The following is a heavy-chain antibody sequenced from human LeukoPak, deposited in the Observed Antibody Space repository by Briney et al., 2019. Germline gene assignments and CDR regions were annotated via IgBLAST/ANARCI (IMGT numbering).Heavy chain of an antibody. J-gene: IGHJ4*02. V-gene: IGHV1-46*01. D-gene: IGHD6-19*01. Sequence: GASVKVSCKASGYTFTRYYMHWVRQAPGQGPEWMGIINPSGGATNYPQKFQGRVTMTRDTSTGTVYMELSSLRSEDTAVYYCARGISGWSLGIFDYWGQGTLVTVSS. CDR2: INPSGGAT. CDR3: ARGISGWSLGIFDY. CDR1: GYTFTRYY.